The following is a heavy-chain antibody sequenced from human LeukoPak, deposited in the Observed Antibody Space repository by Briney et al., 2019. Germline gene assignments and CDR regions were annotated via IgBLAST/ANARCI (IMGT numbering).Heavy chain of an antibody. CDR1: GGSISSYY. D-gene: IGHD6-19*01. V-gene: IGHV4-59*08. J-gene: IGHJ5*02. Sequence: SETLSLTCTVSGGSISSYYWSWIRQPPGKRLEWIGYIYYSGSTNYNPSLKSRVTISVDTSKNQFSLKLSSVTAADTAVYYCARHQYSSGGRWLDPWGQGTLVTVSS. CDR2: IYYSGST. CDR3: ARHQYSSGGRWLDP.